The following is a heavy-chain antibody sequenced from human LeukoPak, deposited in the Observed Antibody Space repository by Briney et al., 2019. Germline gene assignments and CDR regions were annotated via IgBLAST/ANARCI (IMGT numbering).Heavy chain of an antibody. V-gene: IGHV1-2*02. CDR2: IHPNSGGS. CDR3: ARDSGMDYYDSSGYYYVLLRN. J-gene: IGHJ4*02. Sequence: ASVTVSCKTSGYIFTDYYIHWVRQAPGQGLEWVGWIHPNSGGSKYAQSFQGRVTMTRDTSISTAYMEVSRLRSDDTAVYYCARDSGMDYYDSSGYYYVLLRNWGQGTLITVSS. CDR1: GYIFTDYY. D-gene: IGHD3-22*01.